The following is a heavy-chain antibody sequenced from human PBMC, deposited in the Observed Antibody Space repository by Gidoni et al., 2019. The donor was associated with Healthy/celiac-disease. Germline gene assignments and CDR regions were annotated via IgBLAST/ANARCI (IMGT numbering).Heavy chain of an antibody. CDR1: GGTFSSYA. Sequence: QVQLVQSGAEVKKPGSSAKASCKASGGTFSSYAISRVRQAPGQGLEWMGGIIPIFGTANYAQKFQGRVTMTADESPSTAYMELSSLRSEDTAVYYCARDSWEAVVVPAPGLHYYYYGMDVWGQGTTVTVSS. V-gene: IGHV1-69*01. D-gene: IGHD2-2*01. J-gene: IGHJ6*02. CDR2: IIPIFGTA. CDR3: ARDSWEAVVVPAPGLHYYYYGMDV.